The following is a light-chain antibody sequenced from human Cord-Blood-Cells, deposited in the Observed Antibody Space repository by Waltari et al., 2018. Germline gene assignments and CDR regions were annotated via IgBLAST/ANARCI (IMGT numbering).Light chain of an antibody. J-gene: IGKJ1*01. Sequence: DIQMTQSPSTLSASVGDKVTITCRASPSISSWLAWYQQKPGKAPKLLIYDACSLESGATSRFSGSGSGTEFTLTISSLQPDDFATDYCQQYNSYSTFGQGTKVEIK. CDR3: QQYNSYST. CDR1: PSISSW. V-gene: IGKV1-5*01. CDR2: DAC.